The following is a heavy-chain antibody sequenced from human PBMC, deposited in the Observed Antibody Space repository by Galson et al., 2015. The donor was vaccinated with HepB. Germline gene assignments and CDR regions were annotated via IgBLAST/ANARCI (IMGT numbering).Heavy chain of an antibody. D-gene: IGHD3/OR15-3a*01. CDR2: KSGSGNST. CDR1: GFPFSNSA. J-gene: IGHJ4*02. Sequence: SLRLSCAASGFPFSNSAMGWVRQTPDKGLQWVAVKSGSGNSTYHADSVKGRFTIPRDNSKHTLFLQMNSLRVYDTAIYYCAKEGAEVGHPKFDSWGQGIQVTVSS. CDR3: AKEGAEVGHPKFDS. V-gene: IGHV3-23*01.